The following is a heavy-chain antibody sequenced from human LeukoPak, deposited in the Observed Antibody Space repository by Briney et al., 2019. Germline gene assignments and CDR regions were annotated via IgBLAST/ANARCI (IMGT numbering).Heavy chain of an antibody. CDR2: IYPGDSDT. J-gene: IGHJ4*02. V-gene: IGHV5-51*01. Sequence: GESLKISCKGSGYSFTSCWIGWVRQMPGKGLEWMGIIYPGDSDTRYSPSFQGQVTISADKSISTAYLQWSSLKASDTAMYYCARHSDDYGDYVDYWGQGTLVTVSS. D-gene: IGHD4-17*01. CDR1: GYSFTSCW. CDR3: ARHSDDYGDYVDY.